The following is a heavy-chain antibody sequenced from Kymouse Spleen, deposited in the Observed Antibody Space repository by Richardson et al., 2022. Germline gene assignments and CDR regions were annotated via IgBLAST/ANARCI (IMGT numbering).Heavy chain of an antibody. D-gene: IGHD3-9*01. V-gene: IGHV3-48*02. CDR2: ISSSSSTI. Sequence: EVQLVESGGGLVQPGGSLRLSCAASGFTFSSYSMNWVRQAPGKGLEWVSYISSSSSTIYYADSVKGRFTISRDNAKNSLYLQMNSLRDEDTAVYYCAAQHYDILTGYYTPFDYWGQGTLVTVSS. CDR3: AAQHYDILTGYYTPFDY. CDR1: GFTFSSYS. J-gene: IGHJ4*02.